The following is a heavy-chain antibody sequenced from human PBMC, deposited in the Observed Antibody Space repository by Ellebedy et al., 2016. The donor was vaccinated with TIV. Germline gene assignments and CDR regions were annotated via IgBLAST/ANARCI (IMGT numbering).Heavy chain of an antibody. Sequence: GGSLRLXXAASGFTFSRHAMSWVRQAPGKGLEWVSVISGIGGSRYYADSVKGRFTISRDNSKNTLNLQMNSLRAEDTAIYYCAKDARFGELNSFYFDYWGQGTLVTVSS. J-gene: IGHJ4*02. CDR3: AKDARFGELNSFYFDY. CDR1: GFTFSRHA. V-gene: IGHV3-23*01. D-gene: IGHD3-10*02. CDR2: ISGIGGSR.